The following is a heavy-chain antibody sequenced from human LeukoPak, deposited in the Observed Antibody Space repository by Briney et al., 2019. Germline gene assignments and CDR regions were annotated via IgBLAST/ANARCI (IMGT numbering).Heavy chain of an antibody. J-gene: IGHJ4*02. CDR1: GGTFSSYA. D-gene: IGHD2-21*02. CDR2: IIPIFGTA. V-gene: IGHV1-69*13. Sequence: GASVKVSCKASGGTFSSYAISWVRQAPGQGLEWMGGIIPIFGTANYAQKFQGRVTITADESTSTAYMELSSLGSEDTAVYYCASEAYCGGDCYSVGPYWGQGTLVTVSS. CDR3: ASEAYCGGDCYSVGPY.